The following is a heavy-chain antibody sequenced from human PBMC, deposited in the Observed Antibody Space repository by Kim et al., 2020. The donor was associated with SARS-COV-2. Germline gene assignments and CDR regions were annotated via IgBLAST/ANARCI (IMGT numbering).Heavy chain of an antibody. Sequence: SETLSLTCTVSGGSISNYYWSWIRQPPGKGLEWIGYIYYSGSTNYNPSLRSRVTISVDTSKNQFSLKLSSVTAADTAVYYCARGGARSVAFDIWGPGTMVTVSS. J-gene: IGHJ3*02. D-gene: IGHD3-16*01. CDR2: IYYSGST. CDR1: GGSISNYY. V-gene: IGHV4-59*01. CDR3: ARGGARSVAFDI.